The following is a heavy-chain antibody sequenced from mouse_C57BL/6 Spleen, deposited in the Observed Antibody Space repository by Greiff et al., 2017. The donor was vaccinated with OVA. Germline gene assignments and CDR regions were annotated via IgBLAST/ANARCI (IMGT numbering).Heavy chain of an antibody. J-gene: IGHJ2*01. Sequence: VQLQQSGAELVKPGASVKISCKASGYAFSSYWMNWVKQRPGKGLEWIGQIYPGDGDTNYNGKFKGKATLTADKSSSTAYMQLSSLSSEDSAVYFCARVGDQYYFDYWGQGTTLTVSS. CDR3: ARVGDQYYFDY. CDR1: GYAFSSYW. V-gene: IGHV1-80*01. CDR2: IYPGDGDT.